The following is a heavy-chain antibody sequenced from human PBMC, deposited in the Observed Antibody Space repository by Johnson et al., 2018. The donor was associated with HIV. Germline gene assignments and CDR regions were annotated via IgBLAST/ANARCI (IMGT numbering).Heavy chain of an antibody. V-gene: IGHV3-30*04. J-gene: IGHJ3*02. CDR1: GFTFSSYA. Sequence: VQLVESGGGVVQPGRSLRLSCAASGFTFSSYAMHWVRQAPGKGLEWVAVISYDGSNKYYVDSVKGRFTISRDNAKNSLYLQMNSLRAEDTAVYYCARALGLEVCAFDIWGQGTMVTVSS. D-gene: IGHD2-8*01. CDR2: ISYDGSNK. CDR3: ARALGLEVCAFDI.